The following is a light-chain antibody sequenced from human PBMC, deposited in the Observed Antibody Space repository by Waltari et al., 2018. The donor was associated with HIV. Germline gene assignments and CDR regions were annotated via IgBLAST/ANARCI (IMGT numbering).Light chain of an antibody. CDR3: QQSYSGRT. V-gene: IGKV1-39*01. CDR2: AAS. CDR1: QTISTY. Sequence: DIQMTQSPSSLSASLGARVIITCRSSQTISTYVNWYQQKPGRAPNLLIYAASTLHEGVASRFSGSGSGTEVNLTINSLQGEDFAVYYCQQSYSGRTFGPGTKVDV. J-gene: IGKJ3*01.